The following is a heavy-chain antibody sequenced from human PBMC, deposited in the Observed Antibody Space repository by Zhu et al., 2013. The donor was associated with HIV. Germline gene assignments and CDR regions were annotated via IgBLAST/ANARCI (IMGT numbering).Heavy chain of an antibody. CDR2: IIPIFGTA. Sequence: QVQLVQSGAEVKKPGSSVKVSCKASGGTFSSYAISWVRQAPGQGLEWMGGIIPIFGTANYAQKFQGRVTITADESTSTAYMELSSLRSEDTAVYYCAGPWYGSGSWSHGYYYYGMDVWGQGTTVTVSS. CDR3: AGPWYGSGSWSHGYYYYGMDV. J-gene: IGHJ6*02. CDR1: GGTFSSYA. D-gene: IGHD3-10*01. V-gene: IGHV1-69*12.